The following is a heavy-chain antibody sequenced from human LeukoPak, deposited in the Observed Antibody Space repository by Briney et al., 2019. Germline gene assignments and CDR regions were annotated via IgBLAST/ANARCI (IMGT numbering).Heavy chain of an antibody. J-gene: IGHJ4*02. CDR2: IWYDGSNK. CDR3: ARDRCTNGVCYYDY. Sequence: GGSLRLSCAASGFTFSSYGMHWVRQAPGKGLEWVAVIWYDGSNKYYGDSVKGRFTISRDNPKNTLYLQMNSPRAEDTAVYYCARDRCTNGVCYYDYWGQGTLVTVSS. V-gene: IGHV3-33*01. D-gene: IGHD2-8*01. CDR1: GFTFSSYG.